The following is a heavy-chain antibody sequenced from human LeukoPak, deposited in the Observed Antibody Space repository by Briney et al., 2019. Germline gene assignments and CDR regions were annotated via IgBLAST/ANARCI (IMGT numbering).Heavy chain of an antibody. CDR1: GFTFSSYA. J-gene: IGHJ4*02. Sequence: GGSLGLSCAASGFTFSSYALSWVRQAPGKGLKWVSGISGSGGRTYYADSVKGRFTISRDNSKDTLYLQMNSLRAEDTAVYYCATDFSSTSPTGFDYWGQGTLVTVSS. CDR3: ATDFSSTSPTGFDY. V-gene: IGHV3-23*01. D-gene: IGHD2-2*01. CDR2: ISGSGGRT.